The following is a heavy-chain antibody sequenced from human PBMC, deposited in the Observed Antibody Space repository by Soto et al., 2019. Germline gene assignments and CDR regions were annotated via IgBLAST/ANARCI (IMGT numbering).Heavy chain of an antibody. CDR2: ISNNGSDT. CDR3: VKEEAPCCEWSYYFDS. D-gene: IGHD3-3*01. Sequence: GSLRLSCSASGFKFSDYTMHWVRQTPGKGLEFVSAISNNGSDTYYGDSVKGRFYISRDNSRNTLYLQMNSLNTDDSATYYCVKEEAPCCEWSYYFDSWGQGTQVTVPQ. V-gene: IGHV3-64D*06. J-gene: IGHJ4*02. CDR1: GFKFSDYT.